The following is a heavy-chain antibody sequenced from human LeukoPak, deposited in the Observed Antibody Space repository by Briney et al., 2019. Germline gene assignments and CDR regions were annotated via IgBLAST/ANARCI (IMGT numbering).Heavy chain of an antibody. CDR1: GYIFTNYG. J-gene: IGHJ4*02. CDR2: INVYNGHT. Sequence: ASVKVSCKPSGYIFTNYGVSWVRQAPGQGLERMGWINVYNGHTIYAQEFQGRVTLTTDTSTSTAHMDLRSLRSDDTAVYYCVRDSDHAPDYWGQGTLVTVSS. V-gene: IGHV1-18*01. D-gene: IGHD3-10*01. CDR3: VRDSDHAPDY.